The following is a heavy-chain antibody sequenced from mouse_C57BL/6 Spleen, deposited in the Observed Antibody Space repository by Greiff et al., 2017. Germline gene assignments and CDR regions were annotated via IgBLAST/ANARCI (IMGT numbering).Heavy chain of an antibody. Sequence: VQLQQSGAELVRPGASVKLSCTASGFNIKDDYMHWVKQRPDQGLEWIGWIDPENGDTEYASKFQGKATITADTSSNTAYLQLSSLTSEDTAVYYCTTPYYGSSYGFAYWGQGTLVTVSA. J-gene: IGHJ3*01. V-gene: IGHV14-4*01. CDR2: IDPENGDT. CDR1: GFNIKDDY. CDR3: TTPYYGSSYGFAY. D-gene: IGHD1-1*01.